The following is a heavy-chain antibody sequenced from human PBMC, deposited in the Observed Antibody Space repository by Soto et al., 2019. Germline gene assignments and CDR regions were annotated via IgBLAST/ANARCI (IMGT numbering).Heavy chain of an antibody. V-gene: IGHV3-23*01. D-gene: IGHD1-26*01. J-gene: IGHJ6*02. CDR1: GFTLSSYA. CDR2: ISGSGGST. Sequence: GGSLRLSCAASGFTLSSYAMSWVRQAPGKGLEWVSAISGSGGSTYYADSVKGRFTISRDNSKNTLYLQMNSLRAEDTAVYYCAKSQVRSGSYGWVKGYYYGMDVWGQGTTVTVSS. CDR3: AKSQVRSGSYGWVKGYYYGMDV.